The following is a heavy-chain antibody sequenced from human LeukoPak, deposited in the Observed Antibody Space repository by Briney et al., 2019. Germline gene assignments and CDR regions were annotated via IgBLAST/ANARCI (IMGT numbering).Heavy chain of an antibody. V-gene: IGHV1-46*01. CDR3: ARGLDTIFGVVINSGDY. Sequence: ASVKVSCKASGYTFTSYGISWVRQAPGQGLEWMGIINPSGGSTSYAQKFQGRVTMTRDTSISTAYMELSSLRSEDTAVYYCARGLDTIFGVVINSGDYWGQGTLVTVSS. CDR1: GYTFTSYG. D-gene: IGHD3-3*01. CDR2: INPSGGST. J-gene: IGHJ4*02.